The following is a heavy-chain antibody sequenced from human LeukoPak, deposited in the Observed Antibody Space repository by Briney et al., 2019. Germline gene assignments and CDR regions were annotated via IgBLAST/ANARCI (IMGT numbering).Heavy chain of an antibody. V-gene: IGHV1-18*01. CDR1: GYTFTSYG. D-gene: IGHD5-18*01. CDR3: ARQSSPHVDTAMVWVTY. CDR2: ISAYNGNT. Sequence: ASVKVSCKASGYTFTSYGISWVRQAPGQGLEWMGWISAYNGNTNYAQKLQGRVTMTTDTSTSTAYMELRSLRSDDTAVYYCARQSSPHVDTAMVWVTYWGQGPWSPSPQ. J-gene: IGHJ4*02.